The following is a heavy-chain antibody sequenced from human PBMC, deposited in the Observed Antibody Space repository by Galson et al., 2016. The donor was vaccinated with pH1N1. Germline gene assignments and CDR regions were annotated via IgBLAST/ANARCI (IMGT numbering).Heavy chain of an antibody. J-gene: IGHJ3*02. Sequence: TLSLTCTVSGGSISSGSSYWSWIRQHPGKGLEWLGYVYYSGSTYYNPSLKSRLTISVDTSQNQFSLKLRSVTAADTAVYYCARDYRELLGDGFDIWGQGTMVTVSS. CDR1: GGSISSGSSY. D-gene: IGHD1-26*01. CDR2: VYYSGST. CDR3: ARDYRELLGDGFDI. V-gene: IGHV4-31*03.